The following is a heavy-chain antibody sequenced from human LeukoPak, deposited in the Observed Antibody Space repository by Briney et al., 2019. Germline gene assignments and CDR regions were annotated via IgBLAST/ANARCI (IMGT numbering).Heavy chain of an antibody. CDR1: GFTFSSYE. V-gene: IGHV3-48*03. CDR3: ARDKSGSYLSYYYYYGMDV. J-gene: IGHJ6*02. Sequence: GGSLRLSCAASGFTFSSYEMNWVRQAPGKGLEWVSYISSSGSTIYYADSVKGRFTISRDNAKNPLYLQMNSLRAEDTAVYYCARDKSGSYLSYYYYYGMDVWGQGTTVTVSS. D-gene: IGHD1-26*01. CDR2: ISSSGSTI.